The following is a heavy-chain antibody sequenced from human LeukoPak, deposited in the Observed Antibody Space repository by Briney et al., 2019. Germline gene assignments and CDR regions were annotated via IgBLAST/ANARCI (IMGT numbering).Heavy chain of an antibody. V-gene: IGHV3-74*01. Sequence: GGSLRLSCAASGFTFSSYWMHWVRQAPGEGLVWVSRINSDGSSTSYADTVKGRFTISRDNLKNTLYLQMNSLRAEDTAVYYCARDPPHDNSVGFDRWGQGTLVTVSS. CDR1: GFTFSSYW. CDR2: INSDGSST. D-gene: IGHD3-22*01. J-gene: IGHJ5*02. CDR3: ARDPPHDNSVGFDR.